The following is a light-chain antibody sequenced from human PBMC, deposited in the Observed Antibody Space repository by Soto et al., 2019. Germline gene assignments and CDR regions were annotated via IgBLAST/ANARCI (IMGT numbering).Light chain of an antibody. Sequence: DIEMTQSPSTLSASVGDTVTITCRASQSIATWLAWYQQKPEKAPKLLIYKATIVQSGVPSRFSGSGFGTEFSLTISSLQPEDFAIYYCQQYNDYQYTFGQGTKLEIK. V-gene: IGKV1-5*03. CDR3: QQYNDYQYT. CDR1: QSIATW. J-gene: IGKJ2*01. CDR2: KAT.